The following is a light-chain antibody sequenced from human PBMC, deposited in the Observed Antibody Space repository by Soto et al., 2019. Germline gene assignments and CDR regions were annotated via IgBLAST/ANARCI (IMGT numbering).Light chain of an antibody. CDR2: SNY. CDR1: SSNIESNT. CDR3: AAWDDILNGYV. V-gene: IGLV1-44*01. J-gene: IGLJ1*01. Sequence: QCGLTKPPSGSGTPGQRVTISCSGSSSNIESNTVTWYQQLPGTAPKLVIYSNYDRPSGVPDRFSGSTSGTSASLVIRGLQSEHEADYYCAAWDDILNGYVFGGGTKVTVL.